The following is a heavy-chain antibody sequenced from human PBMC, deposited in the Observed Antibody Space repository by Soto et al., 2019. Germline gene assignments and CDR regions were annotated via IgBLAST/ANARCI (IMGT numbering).Heavy chain of an antibody. CDR3: ARVSSSWYKDSFAY. D-gene: IGHD6-13*01. CDR1: GGTFSNYA. Sequence: QVQLVQSGAEVKKPGSSVKVSCKASGGTFSNYAISWVRQAPGQGLEWMGGIIPIFGTTNYAQRFQGRVTITADESTSTAYTELSSLRSEDTAVYYCARVSSSWYKDSFAYWGQVTLVTVSP. V-gene: IGHV1-69*12. J-gene: IGHJ4*02. CDR2: IIPIFGTT.